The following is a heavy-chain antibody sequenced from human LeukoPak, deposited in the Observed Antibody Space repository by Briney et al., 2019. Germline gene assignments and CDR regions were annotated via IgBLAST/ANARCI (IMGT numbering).Heavy chain of an antibody. CDR3: ARPYDSSGYYYGY. Sequence: GGSLRLSCAASGFTFSSYWMSWVRQAPGKGLKWVANIKQDGSEKYYVDSVKGRFTISRDNAKNSLYLQMNSLRAEDTAVYYCARPYDSSGYYYGYWGQGTLVTVSS. J-gene: IGHJ4*02. CDR1: GFTFSSYW. V-gene: IGHV3-7*01. D-gene: IGHD3-22*01. CDR2: IKQDGSEK.